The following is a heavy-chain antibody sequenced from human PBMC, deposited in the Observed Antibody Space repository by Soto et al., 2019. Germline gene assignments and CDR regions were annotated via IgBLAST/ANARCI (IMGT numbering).Heavy chain of an antibody. CDR1: GFTFSSYA. Sequence: GGSLRLSCAASGFTFSSYAMSWVRQAPGKGLEWVSAISGSGGSTYYADSVKGRFTISRDNSKNTLYRQMNRLRAEDTAVYSCAKDNWNDAFDIWGQGTMVTVSS. V-gene: IGHV3-23*01. CDR2: ISGSGGST. D-gene: IGHD1-20*01. J-gene: IGHJ3*02. CDR3: AKDNWNDAFDI.